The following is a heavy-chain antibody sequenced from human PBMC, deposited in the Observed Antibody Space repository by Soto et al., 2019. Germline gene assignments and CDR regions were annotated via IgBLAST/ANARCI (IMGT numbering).Heavy chain of an antibody. D-gene: IGHD6-19*01. V-gene: IGHV3-74*01. CDR1: GFTFSSYW. Sequence: PGGSLRLSCAASGFTFSSYWMHWVRQAPGKGLVWVSRINSDGSSTSYADSVKGRFTISRDNAKNTLYLQMNSLRAEDTAVYYCARVTWQSQWLVRERLYYSDYWGPGTPVTVSS. CDR3: ARVTWQSQWLVRERLYYSDY. J-gene: IGHJ4*02. CDR2: INSDGSST.